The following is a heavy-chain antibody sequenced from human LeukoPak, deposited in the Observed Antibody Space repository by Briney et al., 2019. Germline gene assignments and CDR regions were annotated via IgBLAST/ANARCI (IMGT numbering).Heavy chain of an antibody. V-gene: IGHV1-46*01. J-gene: IGHJ4*02. D-gene: IGHD3-10*01. Sequence: RGGSVKVSCKASGYTFTSYYMHWVRQAPGQGLGWVGIINPSGGSKSYAQTFKGRVTMPRDTSTSTVYMQLSNMRSEDTDVYYCGRGGDYGSVSTRRYFDYWGQGTLVTVSS. CDR2: INPSGGSK. CDR3: GRGGDYGSVSTRRYFDY. CDR1: GYTFTSYY.